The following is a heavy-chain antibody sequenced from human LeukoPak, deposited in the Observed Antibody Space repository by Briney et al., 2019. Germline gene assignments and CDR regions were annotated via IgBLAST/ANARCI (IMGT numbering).Heavy chain of an antibody. D-gene: IGHD3-22*01. J-gene: IGHJ6*03. V-gene: IGHV3-66*01. Sequence: GGSLRLSCAASGFTVSSNYMTWVRQAPGKGLEWVSVTYSGGSTYYADSVKGRFTISRDNSKNTLYLQMNSLRAEDTAVYYCARGIEVGSGYMDVWGKGTTVTISS. CDR1: GFTVSSNY. CDR2: TYSGGST. CDR3: ARGIEVGSGYMDV.